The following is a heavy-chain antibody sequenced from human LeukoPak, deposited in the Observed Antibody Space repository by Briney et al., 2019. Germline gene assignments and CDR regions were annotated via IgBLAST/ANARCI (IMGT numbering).Heavy chain of an antibody. CDR1: GFTFSIHW. CDR2: MKQDGSEK. D-gene: IGHD5-24*01. V-gene: IGHV3-7*01. Sequence: GGSLRLSCAASGFTFSIHWMSWVRQAPGKGLEWVANMKQDGSEKYYVDSVKGRFTISRDNAKNTLYLQMNSLSADDTALYFCIRDLRGRDDYWGQGTLVTVSS. CDR3: IRDLRGRDDY. J-gene: IGHJ4*02.